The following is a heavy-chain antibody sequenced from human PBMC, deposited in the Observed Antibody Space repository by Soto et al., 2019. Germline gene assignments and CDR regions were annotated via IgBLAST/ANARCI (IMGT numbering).Heavy chain of an antibody. J-gene: IGHJ6*03. V-gene: IGHV4-34*01. Sequence: PSETLSLTCAVYGGSFSGYYWSWIRQPPGKGLEWIGEINHSGSTNYNPSLKSRVTISVDTSKNQFSLKLSSVTAADTAVYYCARGDSKKVLPTWYYYYMDVWGKGTTVTVSS. CDR1: GGSFSGYY. CDR3: ARGDSKKVLPTWYYYYMDV. D-gene: IGHD3-22*01. CDR2: INHSGST.